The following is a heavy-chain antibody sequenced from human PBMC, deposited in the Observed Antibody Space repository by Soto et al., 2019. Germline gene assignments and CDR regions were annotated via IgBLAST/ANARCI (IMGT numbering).Heavy chain of an antibody. CDR1: GGSISSGGYY. CDR2: IYYSGST. Sequence: PSETLSLTCTVSGGSISSGGYYWSWIRQHPGKGLEWIGYIYYSGSTYYNPSLKSRVTISVDTSKNRFSLKLSSVTAADTAVYYCASYDFWSGYQVDYWGQGTLVTVSS. V-gene: IGHV4-31*03. D-gene: IGHD3-3*01. CDR3: ASYDFWSGYQVDY. J-gene: IGHJ4*02.